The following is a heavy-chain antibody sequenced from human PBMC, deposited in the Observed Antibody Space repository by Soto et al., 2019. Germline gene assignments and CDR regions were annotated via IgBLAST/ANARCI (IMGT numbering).Heavy chain of an antibody. CDR1: GYTFTSYG. J-gene: IGHJ4*02. D-gene: IGHD3-22*01. Sequence: QVQLVQSGAEVKKPGASVKVSCKASGYTFTSYGISWVRQAPGQGLEWMGWISAYNGNTNYAQKLQGRVTMTTDTATSTGYMELRSLRSDDTAVYYGARLDDDSSGYYYVHYWGQGTLVTVSS. V-gene: IGHV1-18*01. CDR2: ISAYNGNT. CDR3: ARLDDDSSGYYYVHY.